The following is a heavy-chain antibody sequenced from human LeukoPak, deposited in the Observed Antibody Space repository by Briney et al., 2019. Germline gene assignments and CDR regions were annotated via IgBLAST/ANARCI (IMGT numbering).Heavy chain of an antibody. CDR3: AKDRLTAAPYYFDY. V-gene: IGHV4-59*01. J-gene: IGHJ4*02. CDR1: SGSFSSYY. CDR2: IYYSGST. Sequence: SETLSLTCTIPSGSFSSYYWSWIRQPPGKGLEWIGFIYYSGSTTYNPSLKSRVTISVDTSKNQFSLKLSSVTAADAAVYYCAKDRLTAAPYYFDYWGQGTLVTVSS. D-gene: IGHD1-20*01.